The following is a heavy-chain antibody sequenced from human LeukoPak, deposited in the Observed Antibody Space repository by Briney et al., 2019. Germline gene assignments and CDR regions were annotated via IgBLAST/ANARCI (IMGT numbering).Heavy chain of an antibody. D-gene: IGHD3-10*01. V-gene: IGHV3-23*01. J-gene: IGHJ5*02. Sequence: GGPLRLSCAASGFTFSSYAMSWVRQAPGKGLEWVSAISGSGGSTYYADSVKGRFTISRDNSKNTLYLQMNSLRAEDTAVYYCAKGNHGSNWFDPWGQGTLVTVSS. CDR2: ISGSGGST. CDR1: GFTFSSYA. CDR3: AKGNHGSNWFDP.